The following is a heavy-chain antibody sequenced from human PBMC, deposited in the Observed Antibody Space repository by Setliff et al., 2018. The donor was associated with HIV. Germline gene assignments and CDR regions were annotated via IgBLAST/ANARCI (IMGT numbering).Heavy chain of an antibody. CDR3: VRETVGAFDH. V-gene: IGHV3-48*04. CDR2: ISSSSSTI. J-gene: IGHJ4*02. CDR1: GFTFSSDS. Sequence: GVLRLSCAASGFTFSSDSMNWVRQAPGKGLEWVSYISSSSSTIYYADSVKGRFTISRDNAKNSLYLQMNSLRADDTAVYYCVRETVGAFDHWGQGALVTVSS.